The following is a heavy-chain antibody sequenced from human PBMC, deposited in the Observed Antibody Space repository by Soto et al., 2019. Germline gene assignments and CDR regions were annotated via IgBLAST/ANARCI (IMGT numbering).Heavy chain of an antibody. J-gene: IGHJ5*02. CDR1: GGSISSYY. D-gene: IGHD2-15*01. CDR3: ARDYCSGGSCYSRSRKGGYNWFDP. Sequence: QVQLQESGPGLVKPSETLSLTCTVSGGSISSYYWSWIRQPPGKGLEWIGYIYYSGSTNYNPSLKCRVTISVDTSKNQFSLKLSSVTAADTAVYYCARDYCSGGSCYSRSRKGGYNWFDPWGQGTLVTVSS. CDR2: IYYSGST. V-gene: IGHV4-59*01.